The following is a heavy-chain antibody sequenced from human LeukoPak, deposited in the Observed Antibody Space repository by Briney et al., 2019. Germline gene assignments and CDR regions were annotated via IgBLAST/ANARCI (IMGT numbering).Heavy chain of an antibody. J-gene: IGHJ4*02. CDR2: IYYSGST. D-gene: IGHD3-22*01. CDR3: ARGLPGNYDSSGYYTDY. CDR1: GGSISSYY. Sequence: SETLSLTCTVSGGSISSYYWSWIRQPPGKGLEWIGYIYYSGSTNYNPSLKSRVTISVDTSKNQFSLKLSSVTAADTAVYYCARGLPGNYDSSGYYTDYWGQGTLVTVSS. V-gene: IGHV4-59*12.